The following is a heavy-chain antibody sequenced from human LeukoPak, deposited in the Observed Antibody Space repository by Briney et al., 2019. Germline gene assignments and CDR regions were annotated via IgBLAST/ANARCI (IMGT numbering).Heavy chain of an antibody. CDR1: GFTFSSYA. D-gene: IGHD2-15*01. CDR2: ISYDGSNK. J-gene: IGHJ5*02. Sequence: PGRSLRLSCAASGFTFSSYAMHWVRQAPGKGLEWVAVISYDGSNKYYADSVKGRFTISRDNSKNTLYLQMNSLRAEATAVYYCADAPGLLRTFWFDPWGQGALVTVSS. V-gene: IGHV3-30*04. CDR3: ADAPGLLRTFWFDP.